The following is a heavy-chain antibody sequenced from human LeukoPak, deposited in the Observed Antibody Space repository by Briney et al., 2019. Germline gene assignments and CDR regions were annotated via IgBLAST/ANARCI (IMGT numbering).Heavy chain of an antibody. V-gene: IGHV4-59*01. J-gene: IGHJ4*02. CDR2: IYYSGST. CDR3: ARGHSYGSFDY. CDR1: GGSISSYY. Sequence: SETLPLTCTVSGGSISSYYWSWIRQPPGKGLEWIGYIYYSGSTNYNPSLKSRVTISVDTSKNQFSLKLSSVTAADTAVYYCARGHSYGSFDYWGQGTLVTVSS. D-gene: IGHD5-18*01.